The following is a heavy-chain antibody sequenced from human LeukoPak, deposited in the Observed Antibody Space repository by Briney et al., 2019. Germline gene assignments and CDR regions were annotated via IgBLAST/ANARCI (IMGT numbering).Heavy chain of an antibody. V-gene: IGHV1-2*02. Sequence: ASVKVSCKASGYTFTGYYMHWVRQAPGQGLEWMGWINPNSGGTNYAQKFQGRVTMTRDTSISTAYMELSRLRSDDTAVYYCARGRILKRHSAECFQHWGQGTLVTVSS. J-gene: IGHJ1*01. CDR2: INPNSGGT. CDR1: GYTFTGYY. CDR3: ARGRILKRHSAECFQH. D-gene: IGHD1-1*01.